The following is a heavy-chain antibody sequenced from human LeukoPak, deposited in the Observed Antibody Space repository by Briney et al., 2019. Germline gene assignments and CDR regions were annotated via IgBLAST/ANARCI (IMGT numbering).Heavy chain of an antibody. V-gene: IGHV1-18*01. D-gene: IGHD6-13*01. CDR1: GYTFSNYG. CDR2: ISAYNGNT. Sequence: ASVKVSCKASGYTFSNYGITWVRQAPGQGLEWMGWISAYNGNTNYAQKLQGRVTMTTDTSTSTAYMELRSLRSDDTAVYYCATLRYSSSRPLDYWGQGTLVTVSS. J-gene: IGHJ4*02. CDR3: ATLRYSSSRPLDY.